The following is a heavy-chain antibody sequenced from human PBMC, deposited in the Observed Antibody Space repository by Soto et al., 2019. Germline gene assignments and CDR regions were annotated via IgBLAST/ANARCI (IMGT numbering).Heavy chain of an antibody. CDR1: GFTFSNAW. J-gene: IGHJ5*02. V-gene: IGHV3-15*01. D-gene: IGHD3-16*01. CDR3: TTDSGDYVWGGGFDP. Sequence: EVQLVESGGGLVKPGGSLRLSCAASGFTFSNAWMSWVRQAPGKGLEWVGRIKSKTDGGTTDYAAPVKGRFTISRDDSKNTLYLQMNSMKTEDTAVSYCTTDSGDYVWGGGFDPWGQGTLVTVSS. CDR2: IKSKTDGGTT.